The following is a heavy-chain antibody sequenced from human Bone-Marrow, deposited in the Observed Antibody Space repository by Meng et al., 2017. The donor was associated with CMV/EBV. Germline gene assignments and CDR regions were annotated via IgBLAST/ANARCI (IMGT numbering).Heavy chain of an antibody. J-gene: IGHJ6*02. CDR1: GFTFSSYA. D-gene: IGHD6-13*01. Sequence: GGSLRLSCAASGFTFSSYAMSWVRQAPGKGLEWVSAISGSGGSTYYADSVKGRFTISRDNSKNTLYLQMNSLRAEDTAVYYCAKGLYSSSWYVPRTHYYYYGMDVWGQGTTVTVSS. V-gene: IGHV3-23*01. CDR3: AKGLYSSSWYVPRTHYYYYGMDV. CDR2: ISGSGGST.